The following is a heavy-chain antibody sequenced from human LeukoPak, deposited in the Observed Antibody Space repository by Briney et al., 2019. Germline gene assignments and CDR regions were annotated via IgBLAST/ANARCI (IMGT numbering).Heavy chain of an antibody. J-gene: IGHJ4*02. CDR2: IYYSGST. D-gene: IGHD3-3*01. V-gene: IGHV4-31*03. CDR1: GGSISSGGSY. CDR3: AGTYKTYYDFWSGYYTRSFVPYFDY. Sequence: PSETLSLTCTVSGGSISSGGSYWSWIRQHPGKGLEWIGYIYYSGSTYYNPSLKSRVTISVDTSKNQFSLKLSSVTAADTAVYYCAGTYKTYYDFWSGYYTRSFVPYFDYWGQGTLVTVSS.